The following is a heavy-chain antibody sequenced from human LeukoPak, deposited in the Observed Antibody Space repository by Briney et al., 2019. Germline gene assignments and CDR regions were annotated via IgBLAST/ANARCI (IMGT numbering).Heavy chain of an antibody. V-gene: IGHV3-23*01. CDR2: ISANGGTT. J-gene: IGHJ4*02. CDR3: AKWSRTAVAGLLGYFDY. Sequence: PGGSLRLSCAASGFTFNSYAMSWVRQAPGKGLEWVSAISANGGTTYSADSVKGRFSISRDNSKNTLYVQMNSLRAEDTAVYYCAKWSRTAVAGLLGYFDYWGQGTLVIVSS. CDR1: GFTFNSYA. D-gene: IGHD6-19*01.